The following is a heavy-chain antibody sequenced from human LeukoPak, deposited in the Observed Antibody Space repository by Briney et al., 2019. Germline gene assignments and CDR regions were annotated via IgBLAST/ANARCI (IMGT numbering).Heavy chain of an antibody. Sequence: ETLSLTCAVYGGSFSGYYWSWIRQAPGKGLEWVASINEDGSAKYYMDSVKGRFTISRDNAKNSMDLQMNSLRAEDTAVYCCARGRNNFRYWGQGTLVTVSS. CDR2: INEDGSAK. D-gene: IGHD1-20*01. V-gene: IGHV3-7*01. CDR1: GGSFSGYY. CDR3: ARGRNNFRY. J-gene: IGHJ4*02.